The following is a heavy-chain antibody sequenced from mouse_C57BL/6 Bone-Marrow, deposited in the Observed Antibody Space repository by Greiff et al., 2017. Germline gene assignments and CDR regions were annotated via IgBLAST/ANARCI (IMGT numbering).Heavy chain of an antibody. D-gene: IGHD1-1*01. CDR1: GYTFTSYW. Sequence: QVQLQQPGAELVKPGASVKMSCKASGYTFTSYWITWVKQRPGQGLEWIGDIYPGSGSTNYNEKFKSKATLTVDTSSNTAYLQLSSLTSEDTAVYYCTTRDGAWFAYWGQGTLVTVSA. CDR2: IYPGSGST. J-gene: IGHJ3*01. CDR3: TTRDGAWFAY. V-gene: IGHV1-55*01.